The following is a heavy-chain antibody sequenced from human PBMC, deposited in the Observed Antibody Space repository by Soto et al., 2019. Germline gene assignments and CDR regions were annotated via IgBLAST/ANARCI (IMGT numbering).Heavy chain of an antibody. CDR3: ARGYDTALASNF. Sequence: SETLSLTCAVSGGSFSSYHWSWIRQTPGKGLEWIGEINHLTTTNYNPSLKSRVIISLDTPKNQFSLKLSSVTAADTAVYYCARGYDTALASNFWGQGILVTVSS. J-gene: IGHJ4*02. D-gene: IGHD5-18*01. CDR1: GGSFSSYH. CDR2: INHLTTT. V-gene: IGHV4-34*01.